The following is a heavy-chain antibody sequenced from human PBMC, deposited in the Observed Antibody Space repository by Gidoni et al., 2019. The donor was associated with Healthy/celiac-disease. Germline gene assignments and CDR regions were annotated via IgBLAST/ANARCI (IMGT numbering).Heavy chain of an antibody. J-gene: IGHJ4*02. V-gene: IGHV3-11*05. Sequence: QVQLVDSGGGLVKPGGSLRLSCAASGFTFSDYYMSWIRQAPGKGLEWVSYISSSSSYTNYADSVKGRFTISRDNAKNSLYLQMNSLRAEDTAVYYCAREDSSGWGFFDYWGQGTLVTVSS. D-gene: IGHD6-19*01. CDR3: AREDSSGWGFFDY. CDR2: ISSSSSYT. CDR1: GFTFSDYY.